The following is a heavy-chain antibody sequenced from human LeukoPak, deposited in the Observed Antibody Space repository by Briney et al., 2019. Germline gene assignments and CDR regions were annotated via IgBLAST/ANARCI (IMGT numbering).Heavy chain of an antibody. V-gene: IGHV3-43*01. CDR2: INWDGGST. CDR1: GFNFEDYA. Sequence: GGSLRLSCAASGFNFEDYAMHWVRQTPGKGLEWVSLINWDGGSTYYADSVKGRFAISRDNNKNSLYLQMTSLRTEDTALYYCTKGSNTWPSLFDYWGQGTLVTVSS. D-gene: IGHD2-2*02. J-gene: IGHJ4*02. CDR3: TKGSNTWPSLFDY.